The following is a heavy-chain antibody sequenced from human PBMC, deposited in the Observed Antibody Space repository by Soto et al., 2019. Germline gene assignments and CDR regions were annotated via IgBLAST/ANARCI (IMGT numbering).Heavy chain of an antibody. Sequence: GGSLRLSCAASGFTFSSYWMSWVRQAPGKGLEWVANIKQDGSEKYYVDSVKGRFTISRDNAKNSLYLQMNSLRAEDTAVYYGASIPIAAAGTGWDKDYWGQGTLVTVSS. CDR3: ASIPIAAAGTGWDKDY. D-gene: IGHD6-13*01. CDR2: IKQDGSEK. J-gene: IGHJ4*02. CDR1: GFTFSSYW. V-gene: IGHV3-7*03.